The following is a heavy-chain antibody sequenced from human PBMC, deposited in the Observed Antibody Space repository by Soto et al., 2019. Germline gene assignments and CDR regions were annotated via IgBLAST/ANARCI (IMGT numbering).Heavy chain of an antibody. Sequence: SETLSLTCTVSGGSISSSSYYWGWIRQPPGKGLEWIGSIYYSGSTYYNPSLKSRVTISVDTSKNQFSLKLSSVTAADTAVYYCARRTYDSSGAFDYWGQGTLVTSPQ. V-gene: IGHV4-39*01. CDR2: IYYSGST. CDR1: GGSISSSSYY. CDR3: ARRTYDSSGAFDY. J-gene: IGHJ4*02. D-gene: IGHD3-22*01.